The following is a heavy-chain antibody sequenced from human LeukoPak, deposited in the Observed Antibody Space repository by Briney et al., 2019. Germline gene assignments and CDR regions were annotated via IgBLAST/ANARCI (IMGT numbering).Heavy chain of an antibody. CDR3: ARDDVVSGTGLGDY. Sequence: SGGSLRLSCAASGFTFSSYWMHWVRQVPGKGLVWVSHINSDGSSTTYADSVKGRFTISRDNARNTLYLQMNSLRAEDTAVYYCARDDVVSGTGLGDYWGQGTLVTVSS. V-gene: IGHV3-74*01. CDR1: GFTFSSYW. J-gene: IGHJ4*02. D-gene: IGHD5/OR15-5a*01. CDR2: INSDGSST.